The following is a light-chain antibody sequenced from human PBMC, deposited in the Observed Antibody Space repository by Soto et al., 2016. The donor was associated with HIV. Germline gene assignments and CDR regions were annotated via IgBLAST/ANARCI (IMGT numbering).Light chain of an antibody. CDR1: QGIGSH. CDR2: GAF. J-gene: IGKJ1*01. V-gene: IGKV1-9*01. Sequence: DIQLTQSPSFLSASVGDRVTITCRASQGIGSHLAWYQQKPGKAPKLLIYGAFTLQSGVPSRFSGSGSGTDFTLTISCLQSEDFATYYCQQYYSYPRTFGQGTKVEIK. CDR3: QQYYSYPRT.